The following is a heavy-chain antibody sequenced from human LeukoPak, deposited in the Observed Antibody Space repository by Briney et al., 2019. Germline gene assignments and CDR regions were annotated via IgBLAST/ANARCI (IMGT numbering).Heavy chain of an antibody. V-gene: IGHV4-38-2*02. CDR1: GYSISSGYY. CDR2: TYHSGST. CDR3: ARDVDTVATID. D-gene: IGHD5-12*01. J-gene: IGHJ4*02. Sequence: SETLSLTCTVSGYSISSGYYWGWIRQPPGKGLEWIGSTYHSGSTYYNPSLKSRVTISVDTSKNQFSLKLSSVTAADTAVYYCARDVDTVATIDWGQGTLVTVSS.